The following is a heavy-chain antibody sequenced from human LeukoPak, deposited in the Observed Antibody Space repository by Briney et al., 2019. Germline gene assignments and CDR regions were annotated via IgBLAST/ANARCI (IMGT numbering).Heavy chain of an antibody. V-gene: IGHV4-59*08. J-gene: IGHJ4*02. CDR1: GGSISSYY. CDR2: IYYSGST. Sequence: SESLSLTCTVSGGSISSYYWSWIRQPPGKGLEWIGYIYYSGSTNYNPSLKSRVTISVDTSKNQFSLKLSSVTAADTAVYYYVGCSSSCPRHWGQGTLVTVSS. CDR3: VGCSSSCPRH. D-gene: IGHD6-13*01.